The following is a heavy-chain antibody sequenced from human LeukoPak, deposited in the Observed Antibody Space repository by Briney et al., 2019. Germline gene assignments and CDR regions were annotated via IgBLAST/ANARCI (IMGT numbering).Heavy chain of an antibody. CDR2: ITSDGSST. J-gene: IGHJ3*02. CDR3: ARAVRTYDSSGDYLDAFDI. D-gene: IGHD3-22*01. Sequence: GGSLRLSCAASGFTFSTYWVHWVRQAPGKGLAWVSRITSDGSSTSYADSVKGRFTISRDNTKHTLYLQMKSLRAEDTAVYYCARAVRTYDSSGDYLDAFDIWGEGTMVTVSS. CDR1: GFTFSTYW. V-gene: IGHV3-74*01.